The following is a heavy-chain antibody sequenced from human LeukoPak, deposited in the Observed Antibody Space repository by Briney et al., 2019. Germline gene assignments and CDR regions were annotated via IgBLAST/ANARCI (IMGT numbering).Heavy chain of an antibody. CDR3: GSDRWRGCFVN. J-gene: IGHJ4*02. V-gene: IGHV3-66*02. CDR1: GFTVCGNY. D-gene: IGHD3-3*01. Sequence: PGGSLRLSCAASGFTVCGNYMSWVRQAPGKGPEWVSVIYSGGSTYYADSVKGRFTISRDNSKNTPYLQMHSLRAEDTPVYYCGSDRWRGCFVNWGQGTLVTVSS. CDR2: IYSGGST.